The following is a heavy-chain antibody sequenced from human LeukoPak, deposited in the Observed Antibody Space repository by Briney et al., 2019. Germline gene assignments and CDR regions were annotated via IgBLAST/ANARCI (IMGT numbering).Heavy chain of an antibody. D-gene: IGHD4-17*01. J-gene: IGHJ4*02. Sequence: SETLSLTCAVYGGSFSGYYWSWIRQPPGKGLEWIGEINHSGSTNHNPSLKSRVTISVDTSKNQFSLKLSSVTAADTAVYYCARGEGTVTTFYWGQGTLVTVSS. CDR1: GGSFSGYY. CDR2: INHSGST. CDR3: ARGEGTVTTFY. V-gene: IGHV4-34*01.